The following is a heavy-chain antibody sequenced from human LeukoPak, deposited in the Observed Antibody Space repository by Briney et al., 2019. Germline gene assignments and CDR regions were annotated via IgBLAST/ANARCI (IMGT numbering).Heavy chain of an antibody. D-gene: IGHD6-6*01. J-gene: IGHJ4*02. Sequence: GGSLRLSCAASGFTFSSYSMNWVRQAPGKGLEWVSSISSSSSCIYYADSVKGRFTISRDNAKNSLYLQMNSLRAEDTAVYYCARDARAYSSSSAISGVDYWGQGTLVTVSS. CDR3: ARDARAYSSSSAISGVDY. CDR2: ISSSSSCI. CDR1: GFTFSSYS. V-gene: IGHV3-21*01.